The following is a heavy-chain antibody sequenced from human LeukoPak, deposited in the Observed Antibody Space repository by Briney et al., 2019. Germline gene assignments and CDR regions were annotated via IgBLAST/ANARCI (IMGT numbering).Heavy chain of an antibody. Sequence: ASVKISCKASGYTFTSYYMHWVRQAPGQGLEWMGIINPSGGSTSYAQKFQGRVTMTRDTSTSTVYMELSSLRSEDTAVYYCAREGDVDTATWHWFDPWGQGTLVTVSS. V-gene: IGHV1-46*01. J-gene: IGHJ5*02. CDR3: AREGDVDTATWHWFDP. D-gene: IGHD5-18*01. CDR1: GYTFTSYY. CDR2: INPSGGST.